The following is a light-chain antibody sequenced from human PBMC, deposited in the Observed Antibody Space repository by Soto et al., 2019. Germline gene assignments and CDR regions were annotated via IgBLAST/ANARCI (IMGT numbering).Light chain of an antibody. CDR2: GAS. V-gene: IGKV3-20*01. Sequence: EIVLTQSPGTLSLSPGERATLSCRASQSVGSSLSWYQQKPGQAPKLLIYGASSRATAIPYRFSGSGFGTDFTLTITRLEPEDFAVYYCQQYGDSPQTFGPGTKVDIK. CDR3: QQYGDSPQT. CDR1: QSVGSS. J-gene: IGKJ1*01.